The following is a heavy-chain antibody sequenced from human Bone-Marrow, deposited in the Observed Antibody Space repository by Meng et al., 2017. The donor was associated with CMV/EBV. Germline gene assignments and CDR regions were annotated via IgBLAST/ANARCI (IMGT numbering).Heavy chain of an antibody. CDR1: GGSINSVGYY. V-gene: IGHV4-31*03. D-gene: IGHD6-13*01. CDR2: IYYSGGT. CDR3: ARSVGCSSTYCYTYTSSWYPDY. J-gene: IGHJ4*02. Sequence: SETLSLTCTVSGGSINSVGYYWTWIRQRPGKGLEWIGYIYYSGGTNYNPSLQSRVTISVDTSKNQFSLKLSPVTAADTAMYYCARSVGCSSTYCYTYTSSWYPDYWGQGTRVTVSS.